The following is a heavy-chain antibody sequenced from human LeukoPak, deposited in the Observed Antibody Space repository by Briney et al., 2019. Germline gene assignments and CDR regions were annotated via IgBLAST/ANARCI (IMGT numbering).Heavy chain of an antibody. D-gene: IGHD5-18*01. CDR1: GGSMSSSSDY. Sequence: SETLSLTCTVSGGSMSSSSDYWGWIRQPPGKGLEWIGSIFYTGSTFYNPSLKSRVTISVDTSKNQFSLRLSSVTAADTAVYYCARLSRYSYGSDYWGQGTLVTVSP. CDR3: ARLSRYSYGSDY. J-gene: IGHJ4*02. V-gene: IGHV4-39*01. CDR2: IFYTGST.